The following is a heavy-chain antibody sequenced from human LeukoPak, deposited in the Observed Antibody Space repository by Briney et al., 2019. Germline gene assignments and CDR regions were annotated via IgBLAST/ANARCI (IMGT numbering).Heavy chain of an antibody. J-gene: IGHJ3*02. CDR2: IYYSGST. CDR1: GGSISTSNYY. CDR3: ARDPVSDAFDI. V-gene: IGHV4-61*01. Sequence: SETLSLTCTVSGGSISTSNYYWSWIRQPPGKGLEWIGYIYYSGSTNYNPSLKSRVTISVDTSKNQFSLKLSSVTAADTAVYYCARDPVSDAFDIWGQGTMVTVSS. D-gene: IGHD5/OR15-5a*01.